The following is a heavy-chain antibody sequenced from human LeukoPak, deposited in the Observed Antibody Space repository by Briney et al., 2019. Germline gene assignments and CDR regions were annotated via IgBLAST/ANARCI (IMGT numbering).Heavy chain of an antibody. V-gene: IGHV3-23*01. D-gene: IGHD1-26*01. J-gene: IGHJ4*02. CDR1: GFIFGAYA. Sequence: GGSLRLSCEASGFIFGAYAMNWVRQAPGKGLQWVSVISDSGGSTDYADSVKGRFTISRDSSKKTLYLQLDSLRVDDTAVYYCARGTTTRYFDYWGQGTLVTVSS. CDR2: ISDSGGST. CDR3: ARGTTTRYFDY.